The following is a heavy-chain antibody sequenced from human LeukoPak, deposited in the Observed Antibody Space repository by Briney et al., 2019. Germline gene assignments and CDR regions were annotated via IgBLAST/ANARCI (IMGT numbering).Heavy chain of an antibody. J-gene: IGHJ4*02. CDR1: GFTFSSYW. CDR3: ARAPSLYYDFWSGYYHDY. CDR2: IKQDGSEK. Sequence: GGSLRLSCAASGFTFSSYWMSWDRQAPGKGLEWVANIKQDGSEKYYVDSVKGRFTISRDNAKNSLYLQMNSLRAEDTAVYYCARAPSLYYDFWSGYYHDYWGQGTLVTVSS. D-gene: IGHD3-3*01. V-gene: IGHV3-7*01.